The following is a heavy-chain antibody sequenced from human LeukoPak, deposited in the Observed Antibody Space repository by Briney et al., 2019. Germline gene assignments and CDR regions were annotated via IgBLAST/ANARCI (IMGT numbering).Heavy chain of an antibody. V-gene: IGHV1-18*01. J-gene: IGHJ4*02. CDR3: ARDLYGGYTNDY. Sequence: ASVRVSCKASGYTFTSYGISWVRQAPGQGLEWMGWISAYNGNTNYAQKLQGRVTMTTDTSTSTAYMELRSLRSDDTAVYYCARDLYGGYTNDYWGQGTLVTVSS. D-gene: IGHD4-17*01. CDR2: ISAYNGNT. CDR1: GYTFTSYG.